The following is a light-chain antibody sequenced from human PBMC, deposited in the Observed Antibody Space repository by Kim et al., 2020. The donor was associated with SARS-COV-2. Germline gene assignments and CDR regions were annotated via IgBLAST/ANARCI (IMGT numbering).Light chain of an antibody. V-gene: IGKV1-5*03. J-gene: IGKJ2*01. Sequence: LSTSVGDRVTITCLASQSVSHWLAWYQQKPGKAPKVLIYETSKLKSGVPSRFSGSGFGTEFTLTISSLQPDDFATYYCQQYNTWYTFGQGTKLEI. CDR1: QSVSHW. CDR2: ETS. CDR3: QQYNTWYT.